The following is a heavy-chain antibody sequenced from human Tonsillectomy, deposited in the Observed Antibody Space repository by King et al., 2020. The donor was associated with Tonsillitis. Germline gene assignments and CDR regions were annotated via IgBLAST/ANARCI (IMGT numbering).Heavy chain of an antibody. V-gene: IGHV4-59*01. D-gene: IGHD4-17*01. J-gene: IGHJ4*02. CDR3: ASLYGDYVWGQYYFDY. Sequence: VQLQESGPGLVKPSETLSLTCSVSGDSISSYSWSWIRQPPGKGLEWIGYIYNSGSTNYNPPLKGRVTIPVDTSKNQFSLKPNSVTVADTAVYYCASLYGDYVWGQYYFDYWGQGTLVTVSS. CDR2: IYNSGST. CDR1: GDSISSYS.